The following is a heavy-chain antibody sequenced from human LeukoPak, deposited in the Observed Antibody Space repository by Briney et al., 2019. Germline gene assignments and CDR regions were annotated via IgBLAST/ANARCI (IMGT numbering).Heavy chain of an antibody. CDR3: AKEGGSTQGY. CDR1: GFTFSSYG. Sequence: GGSLRLSCAASGFTFSSYGMHWVRQAPGKGLEWVAFIRYDGSNKYYADSVKGRSTLSRDNSKNTVYLQMNSLRAEDTAVYYCAKEGGSTQGYWGQGTLVTVSS. CDR2: IRYDGSNK. V-gene: IGHV3-30*02. D-gene: IGHD1-26*01. J-gene: IGHJ4*02.